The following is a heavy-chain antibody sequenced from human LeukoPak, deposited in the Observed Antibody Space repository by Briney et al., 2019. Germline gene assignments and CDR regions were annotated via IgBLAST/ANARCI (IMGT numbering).Heavy chain of an antibody. J-gene: IGHJ4*02. CDR3: ARLGGYGALRY. V-gene: IGHV5-51*01. D-gene: IGHD5-12*01. Sequence: GESLKISCKGSEKTFNGFWIAWVRQMPGKGLEWIGIIYPGDSDTRYSPSFQGQVTISADKSISTAYLQWSSLRASDTAMYYCARLGGYGALRYWGQGTLVTVSS. CDR1: EKTFNGFW. CDR2: IYPGDSDT.